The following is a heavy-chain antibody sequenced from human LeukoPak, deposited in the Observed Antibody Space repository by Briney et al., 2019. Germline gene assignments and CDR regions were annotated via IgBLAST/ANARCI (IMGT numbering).Heavy chain of an antibody. CDR2: IKQDGSEK. D-gene: IGHD2-15*01. CDR3: ARPGYCSGGSCYVAFDI. J-gene: IGHJ3*02. V-gene: IGHV3-7*01. Sequence: PGGSLRLSCAASGFTFSSYWMSWVRQAPGKGLEGVANIKQDGSEKYYVDSVKGRFTISRDNAKNSLYLQMNSLRAEDTAVYYCARPGYCSGGSCYVAFDIWGQGTMVTVSS. CDR1: GFTFSSYW.